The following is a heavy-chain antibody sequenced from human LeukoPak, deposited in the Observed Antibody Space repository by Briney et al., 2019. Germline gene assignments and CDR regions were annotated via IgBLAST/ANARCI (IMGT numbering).Heavy chain of an antibody. CDR1: GFTFSNYG. J-gene: IGHJ3*02. CDR3: ARGRSITLLRGVAMSDGFDI. V-gene: IGHV3-21*06. D-gene: IGHD3-10*01. Sequence: PGGSLRLSCEASGFTFSNYGMNWVRQAPGKGLEWVSFTDTSGNYIYYGDSVKGRFTISRGNARNLLFLQMNGLRAEDTAVYYCARGRSITLLRGVAMSDGFDIWGQGAMVAVSS. CDR2: TDTSGNYI.